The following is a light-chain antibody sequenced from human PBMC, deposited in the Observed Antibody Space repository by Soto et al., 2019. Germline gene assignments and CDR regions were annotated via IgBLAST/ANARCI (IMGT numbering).Light chain of an antibody. CDR3: QSYDSSLSVV. CDR1: SSNIGAGYD. Sequence: QSVLTQPPSVSGAPGQRVTISCTGSSSNIGAGYDVHWYQHLPGTAPKLLIYGNINRPSGVPDRFSGSKSDTSASLAITGLQAEDEAEYYCQSYDSSLSVVFGGGTKLTVL. V-gene: IGLV1-40*01. CDR2: GNI. J-gene: IGLJ2*01.